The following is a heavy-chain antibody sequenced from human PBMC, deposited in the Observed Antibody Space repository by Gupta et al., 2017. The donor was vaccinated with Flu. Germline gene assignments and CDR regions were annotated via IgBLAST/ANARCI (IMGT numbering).Heavy chain of an antibody. CDR2: LWHDGTNE. CDR1: GFTFSNYG. Sequence: QEQLVESGGGVVQPGSSLRLSCAASGFTFSNYGMHWVRQAPDKGLEWVAVLWHDGTNEYYADSVKGRFTISRDNSKNSLYLQLDNMRPEDTAVYFCTTLVAFDIFAAWGQGTMVIVSS. J-gene: IGHJ3*01. D-gene: IGHD1-1*01. CDR3: TTLVAFDIFAA. V-gene: IGHV3-33*01.